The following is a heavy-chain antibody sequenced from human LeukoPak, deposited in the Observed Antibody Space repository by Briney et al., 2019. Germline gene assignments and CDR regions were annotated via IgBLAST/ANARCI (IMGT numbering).Heavy chain of an antibody. D-gene: IGHD4-23*01. V-gene: IGHV4-59*08. Sequence: SETLSLTCTVSGAFISSYFWSWIRQPPGKGLEWIGYIHYSGNTNYNPSLKSRVTMSFDTSKNQFSLKLSSVTAADMAVYFCARHPGGNSAHRFDYWGQGTLVTVS. CDR1: GAFISSYF. CDR3: ARHPGGNSAHRFDY. J-gene: IGHJ4*02. CDR2: IHYSGNT.